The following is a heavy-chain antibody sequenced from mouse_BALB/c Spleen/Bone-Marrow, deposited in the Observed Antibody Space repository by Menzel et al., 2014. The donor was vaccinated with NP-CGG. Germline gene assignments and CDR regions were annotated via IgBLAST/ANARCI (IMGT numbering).Heavy chain of an antibody. CDR3: ARDSFLITRALDY. D-gene: IGHD2-4*01. J-gene: IGHJ4*01. Sequence: VQLQQSGPGLVAPSQSLSITCTVSGFSLTGYGVSWVRPPPGKGLEWLGMIWGDGSTDYNSALKSRLSINKDNSKSXVFLKMNSLQTDDTARYYCARDSFLITRALDYWGQGTSVTVSS. V-gene: IGHV2-6-7*01. CDR1: GFSLTGYG. CDR2: IWGDGST.